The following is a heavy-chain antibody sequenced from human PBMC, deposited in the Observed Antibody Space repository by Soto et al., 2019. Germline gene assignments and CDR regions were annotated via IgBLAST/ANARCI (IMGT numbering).Heavy chain of an antibody. V-gene: IGHV3-53*01. J-gene: IGHJ4*02. D-gene: IGHD5-18*01. CDR3: AREKGYSYGYFDY. Sequence: PGGSLRLSCSASGFTVSSDYMSWVRQAPGKGLEWVSVIYSGGSTYYADSVKGRFTISRDNSKNTLYLQMNSLRAEDTAVYYCAREKGYSYGYFDYWGQGTLVTVSS. CDR2: IYSGGST. CDR1: GFTVSSDY.